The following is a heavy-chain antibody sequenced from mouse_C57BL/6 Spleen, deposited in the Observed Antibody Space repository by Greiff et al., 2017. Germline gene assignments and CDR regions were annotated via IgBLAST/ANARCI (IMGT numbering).Heavy chain of an antibody. Sequence: QVQLQQPGAELVRPGSSVKLSCKASGYTFTSYWMDWVKQRPGQGLEWIGNIYPSDSETHYNQKFKDKATLTVDKSSSTAYMQLSSLTSEDSAVYYCARGGYGKEFAYWGQGTLVTVSA. CDR3: ARGGYGKEFAY. D-gene: IGHD2-10*02. V-gene: IGHV1-61*01. CDR1: GYTFTSYW. J-gene: IGHJ3*01. CDR2: IYPSDSET.